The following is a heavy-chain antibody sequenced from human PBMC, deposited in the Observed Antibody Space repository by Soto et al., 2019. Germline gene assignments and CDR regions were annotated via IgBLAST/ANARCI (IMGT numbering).Heavy chain of an antibody. CDR3: ANXPQRFLEWLLTAGGMYV. V-gene: IGHV3-30*18. Sequence: PGVSMRLSCAASGFTFSSSGMHWARQAPGKGLEWVAVISYDGSNKYYADSVTGRFTISRDNSKNTLYLQMNSLRDEDTAVYYCANXPQRFLEWLLTAGGMYVWGQGTTFTVSS. J-gene: IGHJ6*01. CDR1: GFTFSSSG. CDR2: ISYDGSNK. D-gene: IGHD3-3*01.